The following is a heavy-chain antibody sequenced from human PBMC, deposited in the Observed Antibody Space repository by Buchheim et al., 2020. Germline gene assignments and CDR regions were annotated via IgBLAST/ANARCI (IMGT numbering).Heavy chain of an antibody. J-gene: IGHJ4*02. V-gene: IGHV3-11*01. Sequence: QVQLVESGGGLVKPGGSLRLSCAASGFTFSDYYMSWIRQAPGKGLEWLSYISSSGRTINYTDSVKGRFTISRDNAKNSLYLQMNSLRAEDTAVYFCARFLNVGSWSGYTVPDYWGQGTL. CDR1: GFTFSDYY. CDR2: ISSSGRTI. D-gene: IGHD3-3*01. CDR3: ARFLNVGSWSGYTVPDY.